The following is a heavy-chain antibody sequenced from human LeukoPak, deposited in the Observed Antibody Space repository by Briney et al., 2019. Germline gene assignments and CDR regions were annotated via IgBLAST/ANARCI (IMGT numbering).Heavy chain of an antibody. CDR1: GYSFTSYW. Sequence: GESLKISCKGYGYSFTSYWIGWVRQMPGKGPEWMGIIHPGHSDTRYSPSFQGQVTVSVDKSIYTAYLQWSSLKASDTAMYYCARLSVESNWFDPWGQGTLVTVSS. J-gene: IGHJ5*02. CDR3: ARLSVESNWFDP. CDR2: IHPGHSDT. V-gene: IGHV5-51*01. D-gene: IGHD3-3*01.